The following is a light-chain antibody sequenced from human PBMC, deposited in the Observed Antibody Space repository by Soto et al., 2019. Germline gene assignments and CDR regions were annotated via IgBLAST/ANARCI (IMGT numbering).Light chain of an antibody. J-gene: IGLJ3*02. Sequence: QAVVTQPPSVSGAPGQRVTISCTGRSSNIGAGYDVHWYQQFPGTAPKRLIYGNSNRPSGVPDRFSGSKSGTSASLAITGLQAEDEADYYCQSYDSSLSAWVFGGGTKLTVL. V-gene: IGLV1-40*01. CDR2: GNS. CDR3: QSYDSSLSAWV. CDR1: SSNIGAGYD.